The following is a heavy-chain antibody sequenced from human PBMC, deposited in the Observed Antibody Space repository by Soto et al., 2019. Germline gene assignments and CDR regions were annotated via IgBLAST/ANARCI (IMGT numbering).Heavy chain of an antibody. D-gene: IGHD5-18*01. V-gene: IGHV1-8*01. CDR2: MNPNSGNT. CDR3: ARGRAHTAMVWGWLGP. Sequence: QVQLVQSGAEVKKPGASVKVSCKASGYTLTSYDINWVRQATGQGLEWMGWMNPNSGNTGYAQKCQGRVTMTRNTSISTANMVASSLSSEDTAGYYCARGRAHTAMVWGWLGPWGQGTLVTVSS. J-gene: IGHJ5*02. CDR1: GYTLTSYD.